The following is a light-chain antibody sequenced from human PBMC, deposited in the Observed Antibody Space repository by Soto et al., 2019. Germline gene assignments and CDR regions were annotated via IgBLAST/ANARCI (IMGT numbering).Light chain of an antibody. CDR2: DNN. J-gene: IGLJ1*01. V-gene: IGLV1-44*01. CDR3: AAWDDSLNGYV. Sequence: QSVLTQPPSASGTPGQSVTISCSGSSSNIGRNTVNWYQQLPGTAPKLLIYDNNQRPSGVPDRFSGSKSGTSASLAISGLQSEDEADYYCAAWDDSLNGYVFATVTKVTV. CDR1: SSNIGRNT.